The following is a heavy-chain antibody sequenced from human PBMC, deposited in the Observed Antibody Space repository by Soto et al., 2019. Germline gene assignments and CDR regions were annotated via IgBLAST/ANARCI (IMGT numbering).Heavy chain of an antibody. J-gene: IGHJ4*02. Sequence: QVQLQESGPGLVKPSGTLSLTCTVSGGSIKTDVWWSWLRRPPWKGLEWIGEIYQNGHTNYKSSLKSRVTMSVDKSRNQFSLTLTSVTAADTAMYYCARDAAVAGETDRFDYWGQGILVTVSS. CDR2: IYQNGHT. CDR3: ARDAAVAGETDRFDY. V-gene: IGHV4-4*02. D-gene: IGHD6-19*01. CDR1: GGSIKTDVW.